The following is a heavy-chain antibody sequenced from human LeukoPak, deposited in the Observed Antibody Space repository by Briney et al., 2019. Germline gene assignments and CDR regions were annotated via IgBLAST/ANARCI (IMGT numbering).Heavy chain of an antibody. CDR3: ARARITAAGTSGYHFYYMDV. Sequence: AAVKVSCKASGYTFSDYYIHWVRQAPGQGLEWMGWINGNSGVTNHAQKFPGRVTVTRDTSITTAYVELSSLRSDDTAVYYCARARITAAGTSGYHFYYMDVWGEGTTVIVSS. CDR2: INGNSGVT. J-gene: IGHJ6*03. D-gene: IGHD6-13*01. V-gene: IGHV1-2*02. CDR1: GYTFSDYY.